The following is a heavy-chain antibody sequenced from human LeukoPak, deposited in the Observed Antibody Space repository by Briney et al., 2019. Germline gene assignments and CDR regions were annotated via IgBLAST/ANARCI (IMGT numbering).Heavy chain of an antibody. Sequence: SETLSLTCTVSGGSISSYYWSWIRQPAGKGLEWIGRIYTSGSTNYNPSLKSRVTMSVDTSKNQFSLKLTSVTAADTAVYFCAGQAVDAGAGTTSYAFDVWDQGTMVTVSS. J-gene: IGHJ3*01. CDR1: GGSISSYY. CDR3: AGQAVDAGAGTTSYAFDV. D-gene: IGHD1-14*01. V-gene: IGHV4-4*07. CDR2: IYTSGST.